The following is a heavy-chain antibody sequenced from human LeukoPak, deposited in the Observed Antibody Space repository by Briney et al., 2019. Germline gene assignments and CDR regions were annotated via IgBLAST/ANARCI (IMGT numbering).Heavy chain of an antibody. J-gene: IGHJ4*02. CDR2: IHYRGYT. V-gene: IGHV4-59*01. CDR3: ARDVEGATIDHYFDF. D-gene: IGHD5-12*01. Sequence: SETLSLTCSVSGFSSSNNYWSWIRQSPGKGLEWIGYIHYRGYTYYNPYLESRVTISVDTSQNRFSLKLISVTAADTAIYYCARDVEGATIDHYFDFWGQGILVTVSS. CDR1: GFSSSNNY.